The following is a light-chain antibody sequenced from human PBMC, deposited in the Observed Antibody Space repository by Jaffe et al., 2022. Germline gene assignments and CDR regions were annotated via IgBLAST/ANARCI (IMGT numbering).Light chain of an antibody. CDR3: QQYHKWPLT. CDR2: GVS. Sequence: ILLTQSPATLSVSPGERATLSCRASQSVNSLLAWYQQKPGLGPRLLIYGVSTRATGIPDRFSGSGSTTEFTLTISSLQTEDFAVYVCQQYHKWPLTFGQGTRLEIK. V-gene: IGKV3-15*01. CDR1: QSVNSL. J-gene: IGKJ5*01.